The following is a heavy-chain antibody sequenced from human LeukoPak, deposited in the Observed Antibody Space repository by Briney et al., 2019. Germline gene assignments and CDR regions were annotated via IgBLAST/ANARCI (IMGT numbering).Heavy chain of an antibody. Sequence: GGSLRLSCAASGFTFDDYAMHWVRQAPGKGLEWVSLISWDGGCTYYADSVKGRFTISRDNSRNSLYLQMNSLRAEDTALYYCAKDIGYCSSTSCYYYYMDVWGKGTTVTASS. CDR2: ISWDGGCT. J-gene: IGHJ6*03. V-gene: IGHV3-43D*03. CDR3: AKDIGYCSSTSCYYYYMDV. D-gene: IGHD2-2*01. CDR1: GFTFDDYA.